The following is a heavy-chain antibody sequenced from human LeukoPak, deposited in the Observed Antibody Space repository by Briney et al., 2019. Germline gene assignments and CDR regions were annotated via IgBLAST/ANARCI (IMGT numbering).Heavy chain of an antibody. CDR1: GFTFSSYA. V-gene: IGHV3-33*08. CDR3: ARDREFSYFDY. CDR2: IWYDGSNT. Sequence: GGSLRLSCAASGFTFSSYAMHWVRQAPGKGLEWVAFIWYDGSNTYYGDSVKGRFTISRDNSKNTLFLQMNSLRAEDTAEYYCARDREFSYFDYWGQGSLVTVSS. J-gene: IGHJ4*02.